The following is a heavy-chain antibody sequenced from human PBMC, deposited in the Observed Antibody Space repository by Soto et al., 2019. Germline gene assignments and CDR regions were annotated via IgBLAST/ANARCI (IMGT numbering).Heavy chain of an antibody. CDR2: IIPILGIA. J-gene: IGHJ4*02. CDR3: ARDSDSSGYPVGY. CDR1: GGTFSSYT. V-gene: IGHV1-69*08. Sequence: QVQLVQSGAEVKKPGSSVKVSCKASGGTFSSYTISWVRQAPGQGLEWMGRIIPILGIANYAQKFQGRVTITADKATSTAYMELSSLRYEDTAVYYCARDSDSSGYPVGYWGQGTLVTVSS. D-gene: IGHD6-19*01.